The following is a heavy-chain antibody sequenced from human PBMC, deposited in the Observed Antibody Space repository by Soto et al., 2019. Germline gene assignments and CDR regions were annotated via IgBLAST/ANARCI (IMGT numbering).Heavy chain of an antibody. Sequence: PSETLSLTCTVSGGSISSYYWSWIRQPPGKGLEWIGYIYYSGRTNYNPSLKSRVTISVDTSKNQFSLKLSSVTAADTAVYYCGRDDWGTTGTDPNYYYYYGMDVWGQGTTVTVSS. D-gene: IGHD1-1*01. V-gene: IGHV4-59*01. J-gene: IGHJ6*02. CDR2: IYYSGRT. CDR3: GRDDWGTTGTDPNYYYYYGMDV. CDR1: GGSISSYY.